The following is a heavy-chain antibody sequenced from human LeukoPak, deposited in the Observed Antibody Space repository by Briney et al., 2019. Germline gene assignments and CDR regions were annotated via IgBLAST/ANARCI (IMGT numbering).Heavy chain of an antibody. D-gene: IGHD3-22*01. CDR3: ARDPVFPYYYDSSGYCDY. V-gene: IGHV1-24*01. J-gene: IGHJ4*02. Sequence: ASVKVSCKVSGYTLTELSMHWVRQAPGKGLEWMGGFDPEDGETIYAQKFQGRVTMTEDTSTDTAYMELSSLRSEDTAVYYCARDPVFPYYYDSSGYCDYWGQGTLVTVSS. CDR2: FDPEDGET. CDR1: GYTLTELS.